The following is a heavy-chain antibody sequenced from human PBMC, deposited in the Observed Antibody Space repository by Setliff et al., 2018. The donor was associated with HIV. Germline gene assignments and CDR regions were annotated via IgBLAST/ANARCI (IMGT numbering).Heavy chain of an antibody. CDR1: GGSISSSSYY. Sequence: PSETLSLTCTVSGGSISSSSYYWVWIRQPPGKGLDWIGSFYYNGSTNYNPSLKSRVTTSVDTSKNQFSLKLSSVTAADTAVYYCARTYYNVWSGYYGAPGWFDPWGQGTLVTSPQ. J-gene: IGHJ5*02. D-gene: IGHD3-3*01. V-gene: IGHV4-39*07. CDR2: FYYNGST. CDR3: ARTYYNVWSGYYGAPGWFDP.